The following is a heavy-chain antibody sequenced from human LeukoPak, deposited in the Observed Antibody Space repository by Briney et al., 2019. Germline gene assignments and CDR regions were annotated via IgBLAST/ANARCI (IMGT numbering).Heavy chain of an antibody. CDR2: IYYSGST. CDR1: GGSISSSSYY. J-gene: IGHJ2*01. D-gene: IGHD3-22*01. V-gene: IGHV4-39*07. CDR3: ARVVGSSYDSSGKLLNWYFDL. Sequence: SETLSLTCTVSGGSISSSSYYWGWIRQPPGKGLEWIGSIYYSGSTYYNPSLKSRVTISADTSKNQFSLKLSSVTAADTAVYYCARVVGSSYDSSGKLLNWYFDLWGRGTLVTVSS.